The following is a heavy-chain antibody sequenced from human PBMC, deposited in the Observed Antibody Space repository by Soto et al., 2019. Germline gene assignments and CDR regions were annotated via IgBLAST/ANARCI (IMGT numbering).Heavy chain of an antibody. CDR3: ERRSTVTYDY. CDR1: GGSFSGYY. CDR2: FYYSQST. Sequence: SETLSLTCAVYGGSFSGYYWSWIRQPPGKGLEWIGSFYYSQSTYFNPSLKSRVTISVETSKNQYSLKLSAVTAADTAVYYCERRSTVTYDYWGQGILVTVSS. J-gene: IGHJ4*02. V-gene: IGHV4-34*01. D-gene: IGHD4-17*01.